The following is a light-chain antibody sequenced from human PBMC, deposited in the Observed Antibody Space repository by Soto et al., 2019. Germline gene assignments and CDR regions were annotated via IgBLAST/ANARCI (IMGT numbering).Light chain of an antibody. CDR2: KAS. CDR1: QSISSW. J-gene: IGKJ2*01. CDR3: QQYNSYSVYT. V-gene: IGKV1-5*03. Sequence: DIQMTQSPSTLSASVGDRVTITCRASQSISSWLAWYQQKPGKAPKLLIYKASSLESGVPSRFSGSGSGTEFTITISSLQTDDFATYYCQQYNSYSVYTFGQGTKLEIK.